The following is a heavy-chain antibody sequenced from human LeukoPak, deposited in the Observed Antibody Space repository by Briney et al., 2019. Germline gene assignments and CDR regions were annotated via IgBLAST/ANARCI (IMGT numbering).Heavy chain of an antibody. V-gene: IGHV3-23*01. Sequence: GGSLRLSCAASGFTLSSYAMSWVRQAPGKGLEWVSAISGSGGSTYYADSVKGRFTISRDNSKNTLYLQMNSLRAEDTAVYYCAKARGGFLEWLKLDYWGQGTLVTVSS. D-gene: IGHD3-3*01. J-gene: IGHJ4*02. CDR2: ISGSGGST. CDR1: GFTLSSYA. CDR3: AKARGGFLEWLKLDY.